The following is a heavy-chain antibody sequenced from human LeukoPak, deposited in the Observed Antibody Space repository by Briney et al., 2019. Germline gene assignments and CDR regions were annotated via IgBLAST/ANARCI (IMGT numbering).Heavy chain of an antibody. D-gene: IGHD5-12*01. CDR3: ARAGIVATIGSFDY. J-gene: IGHJ4*02. Sequence: SETLSLTCAVYGESFSGYYWSWIRQPPGRGLEWIGEINHSGSTSYSASLKSRVTISVDTSKNQFSLKLSSVTAADTAVYYCARAGIVATIGSFDYWGQGTLVTVSS. CDR2: INHSGST. V-gene: IGHV4-34*01. CDR1: GESFSGYY.